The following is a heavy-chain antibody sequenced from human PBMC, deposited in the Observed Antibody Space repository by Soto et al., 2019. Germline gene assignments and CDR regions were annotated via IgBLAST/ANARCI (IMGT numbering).Heavy chain of an antibody. J-gene: IGHJ4*02. D-gene: IGHD1-1*01. CDR3: ARRYDPYYFDY. CDR1: GFSLTTSGVA. Sequence: QITLKESGPTLVKPTQTLTLTCTFSGFSLTTSGVAVGWIRLPPGKALEWLAIIYGSDDKFYSPSLKSRLTITKETSTNQVVLTMTNMDPVDTATYYCARRYDPYYFDYWGQGTLVTVSS. V-gene: IGHV2-5*01. CDR2: IYGSDDK.